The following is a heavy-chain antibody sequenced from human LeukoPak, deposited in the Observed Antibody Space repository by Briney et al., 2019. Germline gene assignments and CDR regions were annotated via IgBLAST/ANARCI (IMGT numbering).Heavy chain of an antibody. Sequence: SETLSLTCTVSGGSISSHYWSWIRQPPGKGLEWIGYIYYSGSTNYNPSLKSRVTISVDTSRNQFSLKLSSVTAADTAVYYCASSLERNWFDPWGQGTLGTVSA. CDR1: GGSISSHY. V-gene: IGHV4-59*11. CDR2: IYYSGST. J-gene: IGHJ5*02. D-gene: IGHD1-1*01. CDR3: ASSLERNWFDP.